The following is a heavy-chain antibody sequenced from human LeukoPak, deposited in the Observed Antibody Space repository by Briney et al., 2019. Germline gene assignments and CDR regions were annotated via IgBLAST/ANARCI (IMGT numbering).Heavy chain of an antibody. CDR2: ISYSGSTT. CDR3: AGGRAAGY. D-gene: IGHD6-25*01. Sequence: GGTLRLSCAASGFTFNNYVINWVRQTPGKGLEWVSAISYSGSTTYYADSVKGRFTISRDNSKNTVNLQMNSLRAEDTAVYYCAGGRAAGYWGQGTLVTVSS. CDR1: GFTFNNYV. V-gene: IGHV3-23*01. J-gene: IGHJ4*02.